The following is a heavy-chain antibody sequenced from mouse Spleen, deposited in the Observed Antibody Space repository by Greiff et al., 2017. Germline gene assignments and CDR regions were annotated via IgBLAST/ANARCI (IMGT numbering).Heavy chain of an antibody. CDR1: GFTFSDAW. CDR2: IRNKANNHAT. V-gene: IGHV6-6*01. D-gene: IGHD6-1*01. J-gene: IGHJ3*01. Sequence: EVKVVESGGGLVQPGGSMKLSCAASGFTFSDAWMDWVRQSPEKGLEWVAEIRNKANNHATYYAESVKGRFTISRDDSKSSVYLQLNSLRAEDTGIYYCTRGLWDWFAYWGQGTLVTVSA. CDR3: TRGLWDWFAY.